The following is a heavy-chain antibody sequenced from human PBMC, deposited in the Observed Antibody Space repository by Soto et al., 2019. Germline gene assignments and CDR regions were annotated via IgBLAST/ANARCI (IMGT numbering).Heavy chain of an antibody. Sequence: QVQLVQSGAEVKKPGASVKVSCKASGYTFTSYAMHWVRQAPGQRLEWMGWINAGNGNTKYSQKFQGRVTITRDTSASTAYMELSSLRSEDTAVYYCARDKGGSYTFPGANWGQGTLVTVSS. V-gene: IGHV1-3*01. CDR3: ARDKGGSYTFPGAN. J-gene: IGHJ4*02. CDR2: INAGNGNT. CDR1: GYTFTSYA. D-gene: IGHD1-26*01.